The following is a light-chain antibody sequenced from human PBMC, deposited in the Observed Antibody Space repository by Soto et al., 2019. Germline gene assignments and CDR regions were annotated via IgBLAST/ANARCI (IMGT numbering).Light chain of an antibody. CDR1: SSNLGAGYD. Sequence: QLVLTQPPSVSGAPGQRVSLSCTGNSSNLGAGYDVHWYQQLPGAAPKLVIFGNRNRPSGVPERFSGSKSGTSASLAITGLQAEDEADYYCQAYDYSLTASVFGGGTKLTVL. CDR2: GNR. V-gene: IGLV1-40*01. J-gene: IGLJ3*02. CDR3: QAYDYSLTASV.